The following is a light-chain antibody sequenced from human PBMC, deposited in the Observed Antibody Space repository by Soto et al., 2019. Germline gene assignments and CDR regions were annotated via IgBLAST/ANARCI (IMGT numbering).Light chain of an antibody. Sequence: DIQMTQSPSTLSASVGDRVTITCRASQSINSWLAWFQQKPGKPPKLLIYKASSLESGVPSRFSGSGSGTEFTLTISSLQPDDFATYYCQQYGSQYTFGQGTKVDIK. V-gene: IGKV1-5*03. CDR1: QSINSW. CDR2: KAS. J-gene: IGKJ2*01. CDR3: QQYGSQYT.